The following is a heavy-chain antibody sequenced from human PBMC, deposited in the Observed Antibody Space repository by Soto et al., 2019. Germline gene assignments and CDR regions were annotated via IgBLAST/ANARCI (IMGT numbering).Heavy chain of an antibody. V-gene: IGHV4-61*01. CDR3: ARLSGSYYRANYFDY. CDR1: GGSVSSGNYY. Sequence: SETLSLTCTVSGGSVSSGNYYWSWIRQPPGKGLEWIGYIYYSGSTNYNPSLKSRVTISVDTSKNQFSLKLSSVTAADTAVYYCARLSGSYYRANYFDYWGQGTLVTV. D-gene: IGHD3-10*01. J-gene: IGHJ4*02. CDR2: IYYSGST.